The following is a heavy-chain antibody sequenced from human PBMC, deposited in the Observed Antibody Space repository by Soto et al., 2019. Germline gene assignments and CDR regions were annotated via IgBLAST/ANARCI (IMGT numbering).Heavy chain of an antibody. Sequence: RGSLRLSCAASGFTFSSYAMSCVRQAPGKGLEWVSMISGSGGSTYYADSVKGRFTISRDNSKNTLYLQMNSLRAEDTAVYYCARGYSGYGYYFDFWGQGTLVTVSS. CDR1: GFTFSSYA. CDR3: ARGYSGYGYYFDF. J-gene: IGHJ4*02. V-gene: IGHV3-23*01. D-gene: IGHD5-12*01. CDR2: ISGSGGST.